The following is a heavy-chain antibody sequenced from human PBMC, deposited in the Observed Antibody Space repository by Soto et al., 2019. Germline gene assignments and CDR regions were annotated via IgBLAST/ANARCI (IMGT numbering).Heavy chain of an antibody. V-gene: IGHV3-33*01. CDR1: GFIFENFG. J-gene: IGHJ4*02. D-gene: IGHD2-15*01. Sequence: QVQLVESGGGVVQPGRSLRLSCVTSGFIFENFGMHWVRQVPGKGLQWVAAIWYDGSKKYYVDSVKGRFTISRDTSKTTGYLQMNSLRVEDTALYYCARDYCSTSSCVDYWGQGIAVTVSS. CDR2: IWYDGSKK. CDR3: ARDYCSTSSCVDY.